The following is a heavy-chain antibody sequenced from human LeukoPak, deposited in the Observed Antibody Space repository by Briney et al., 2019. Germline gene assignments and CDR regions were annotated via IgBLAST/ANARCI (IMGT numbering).Heavy chain of an antibody. CDR3: ARDAQDYYGSGNTMGY. V-gene: IGHV3-9*01. CDR2: IRGSGVET. CDR1: GFTFDDYA. Sequence: GRSLRLSCAAPGFTFDDYAMHWVRQAPGKGLEWVSGIRGSGVETFYADSVKGRFTISRDNAKNSLYLQMNSLRAEDTAVYYCARDAQDYYGSGNTMGYWGQGTLVTVSS. D-gene: IGHD3-10*01. J-gene: IGHJ4*02.